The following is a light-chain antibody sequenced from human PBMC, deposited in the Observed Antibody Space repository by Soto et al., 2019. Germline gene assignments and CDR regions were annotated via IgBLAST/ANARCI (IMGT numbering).Light chain of an antibody. CDR1: SSDVGGYNY. CDR3: SSYAGSNNFDG. J-gene: IGLJ1*01. V-gene: IGLV2-8*01. CDR2: EVS. Sequence: QSVLTQPPSASGSPGQSVTISCTGTSSDVGGYNYVSWYQQHPGKAPKLMIYEVSKRPSGVPDRFSGSKSGNTASLTVSGLQAEDEADYYCSSYAGSNNFDGLGTGTKVTVL.